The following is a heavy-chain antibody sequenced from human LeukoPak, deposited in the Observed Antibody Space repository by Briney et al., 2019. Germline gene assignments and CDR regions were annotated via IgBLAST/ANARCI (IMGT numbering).Heavy chain of an antibody. J-gene: IGHJ3*02. CDR2: IIPILGIA. D-gene: IGHD4-17*01. CDR1: GGTFSSYA. V-gene: IGHV1-69*04. Sequence: ASVKVSCKASGGTFSSYAISWVRQAPGQGLEWMGRIIPILGIANYAQKFQGRVTITADKSTSTAYMELSSLRSEDTAVYYCARDKAYGDAFDIWGQGTMVTVSS. CDR3: ARDKAYGDAFDI.